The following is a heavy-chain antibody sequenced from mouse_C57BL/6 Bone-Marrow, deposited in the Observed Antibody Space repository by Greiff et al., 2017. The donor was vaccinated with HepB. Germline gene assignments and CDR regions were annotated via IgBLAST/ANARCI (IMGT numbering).Heavy chain of an antibody. D-gene: IGHD2-4*01. CDR1: GYTFTSYW. J-gene: IGHJ2*01. V-gene: IGHV1-52*01. CDR2: IDPSDSET. Sequence: VQLQQPGAELVRPGSSVKLSCKASGYTFTSYWMHWVKQRPIQGLEWIGNIDPSDSETHYNQKFKDKAKLNVDKSSSTAYMQLSSLTSEDSAVYYCATYDFYFDYWGQGTTLTVSS. CDR3: ATYDFYFDY.